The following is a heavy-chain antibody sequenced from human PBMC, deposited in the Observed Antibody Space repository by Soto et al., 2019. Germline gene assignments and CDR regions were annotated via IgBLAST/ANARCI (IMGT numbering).Heavy chain of an antibody. CDR1: VFTFSSYA. CDR3: AKNPPSTVTMYYFDY. D-gene: IGHD4-17*01. CDR2: ISGIGGNT. V-gene: IGHV3-23*01. Sequence: EVQLLESGGGLVQPGGSLRLSCAASVFTFSSYAMSWVRQAPGKGLEWVSAISGIGGNTYYADSVKGRFTISRDNSKNTLYLQMNSLRAEDTAVYYCAKNPPSTVTMYYFDYWGQGTLVTVSS. J-gene: IGHJ4*02.